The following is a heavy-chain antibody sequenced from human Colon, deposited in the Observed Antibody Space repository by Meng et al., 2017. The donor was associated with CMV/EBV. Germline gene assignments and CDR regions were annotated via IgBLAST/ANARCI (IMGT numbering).Heavy chain of an antibody. CDR2: LNHSGST. J-gene: IGHJ4*02. CDR1: GGSFNAYY. V-gene: IGHV4-34*01. CDR3: ARGGGTPIRGVLPFDF. Sequence: QVQLQHWCERLLKPWDPLSLTCAISGGSFNAYYLTWIRQSPGKGLEWIGELNHSGSTNYHPSLKSRVTISIDTSNSHFSLNLTSATAADTAVYYCARGGGTPIRGVLPFDFWGQGTLVTVSS. D-gene: IGHD3-10*01.